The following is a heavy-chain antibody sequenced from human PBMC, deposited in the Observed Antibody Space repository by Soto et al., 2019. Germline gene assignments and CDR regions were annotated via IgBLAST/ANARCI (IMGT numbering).Heavy chain of an antibody. CDR1: GGSISSGGYD. CDR3: ARAGDDYGGNSPWFDP. V-gene: IGHV4-31*03. Sequence: SETLSLTCTVSGGSISSGGYDWSWIRQHPGKGLEWIGYIYYSGSTYYNPSLKSRVTISVDTSKNQFSLKLSSVTAADTAVYYCARAGDDYGGNSPWFDPWGQGTLVTVSS. D-gene: IGHD4-17*01. CDR2: IYYSGST. J-gene: IGHJ5*02.